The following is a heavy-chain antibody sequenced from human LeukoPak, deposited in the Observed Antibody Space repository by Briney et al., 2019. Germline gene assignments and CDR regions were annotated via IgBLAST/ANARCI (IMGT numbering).Heavy chain of an antibody. D-gene: IGHD3-9*01. CDR1: GFTFSYAW. J-gene: IGHJ4*02. Sequence: GGSLRLSCVASGFTFSYAWMTWVRQAPGMGLEWVGRIKSKTDGGTTDYAAPVKGRFGISRDDSKNTLYLQMDSLKTEDTAVYYCTTGSQYDILTGFYISEWGQGTLVTVSS. CDR3: TTGSQYDILTGFYISE. V-gene: IGHV3-15*01. CDR2: IKSKTDGGTT.